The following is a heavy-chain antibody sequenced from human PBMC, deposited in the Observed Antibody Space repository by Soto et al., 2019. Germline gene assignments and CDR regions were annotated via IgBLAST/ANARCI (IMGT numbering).Heavy chain of an antibody. Sequence: GGSLRLSCAASGFTVSSNYMSWVRQAPGKGLEWVSVIYSGGSTYYADSVKGRFTISRDNSKNTLYLQMNSLRAEDTAVYYCSGYSSSWYVRSNWGQGTMATVSS. CDR2: IYSGGST. J-gene: IGHJ4*02. CDR1: GFTVSSNY. CDR3: SGYSSSWYVRSN. V-gene: IGHV3-66*01. D-gene: IGHD6-13*01.